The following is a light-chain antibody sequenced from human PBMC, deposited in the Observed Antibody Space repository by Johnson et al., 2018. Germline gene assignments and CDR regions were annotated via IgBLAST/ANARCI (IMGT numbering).Light chain of an antibody. Sequence: QSVLTQPPSVSAAPGQKVTISCSGSSSNIGNNYVSWYQQLPGTATKLLIYENNKRPSGIPDRFSGSKSGTSATLGITGLQTGDVADYYCGTWDSSLSAGNGFGTGTKVTVL. CDR3: GTWDSSLSAGNG. CDR1: SSNIGNNY. CDR2: ENN. V-gene: IGLV1-51*02. J-gene: IGLJ1*01.